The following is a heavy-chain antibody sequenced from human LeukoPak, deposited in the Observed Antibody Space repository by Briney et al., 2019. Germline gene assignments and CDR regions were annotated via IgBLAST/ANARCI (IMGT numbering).Heavy chain of an antibody. Sequence: GASVKVSCKASGYTFTGYYMHWVRQAPGQGLEWMGRINPNSGGTNYAQKFQGRVTMTRNTSISTAYMELSSLRSEDTAVYYCAREKSRIAGTTGNWFDPWGQGTLVTVSS. CDR3: AREKSRIAGTTGNWFDP. D-gene: IGHD1-20*01. V-gene: IGHV1-2*06. J-gene: IGHJ5*02. CDR1: GYTFTGYY. CDR2: INPNSGGT.